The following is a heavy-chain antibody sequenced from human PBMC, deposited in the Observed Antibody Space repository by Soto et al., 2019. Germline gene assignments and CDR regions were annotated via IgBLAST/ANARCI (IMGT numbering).Heavy chain of an antibody. CDR3: AKLKGWNDFWSGDNLHFDS. D-gene: IGHD3-3*01. V-gene: IGHV3-23*01. Sequence: EMQLLESGGGLVQPGGSLKLSCTASEFTFRKYAMAWVRQAPGKGLEWVSTISATGYSTYYGGSVKVRFTISRDNSDNTLYLQMNSLRADDTAVYYCAKLKGWNDFWSGDNLHFDSWGQGTLVIVTS. J-gene: IGHJ4*02. CDR2: ISATGYST. CDR1: EFTFRKYA.